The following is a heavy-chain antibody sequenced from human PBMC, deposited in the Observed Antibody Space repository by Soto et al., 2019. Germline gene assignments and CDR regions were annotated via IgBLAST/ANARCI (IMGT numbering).Heavy chain of an antibody. CDR1: GITFSTFW. J-gene: IGHJ4*02. D-gene: IGHD1-1*01. CDR2: IKEGGSEK. V-gene: IGHV3-7*03. CDR3: ARVRLGNYRDY. Sequence: PGGSLRLSCSPAGITFSTFWIDSVRQAPGKGLEWVAKIKEGGSEKYYAHSVKGRFIISRDNARNSVYLQMNSLRAEDTAVYYCARVRLGNYRDYWRQRNLVTFSS.